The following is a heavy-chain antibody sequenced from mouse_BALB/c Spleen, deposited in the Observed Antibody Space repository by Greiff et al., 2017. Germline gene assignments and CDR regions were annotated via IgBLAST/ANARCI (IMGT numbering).Heavy chain of an antibody. Sequence: VQRVESGAELAKPGASVKMSCKASGYTFTSYWMHWVKQRPGQGLEWIGYINPSTGYTEYNQKFKDKATLTADKSSSTAYMQLSSLTSEDSAVYYCACGSTHDYWGQGTTLTVSS. J-gene: IGHJ2*01. D-gene: IGHD1-1*01. V-gene: IGHV1-7*01. CDR3: ACGSTHDY. CDR2: INPSTGYT. CDR1: GYTFTSYW.